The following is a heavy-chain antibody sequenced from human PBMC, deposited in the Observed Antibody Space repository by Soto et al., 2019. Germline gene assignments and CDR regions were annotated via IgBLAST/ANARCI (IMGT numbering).Heavy chain of an antibody. J-gene: IGHJ4*02. CDR2: ISSSSSYI. CDR1: GFTFSSYS. V-gene: IGHV3-21*01. CDR3: ARGAMVRGVIGY. Sequence: GGSLRLSCAASGFTFSSYSMNWVRQAPGKGLEWVSSISSSSSYIYYADSVKGRFTISRDNAKNSLYLQMNSLRAEDTAVYYCARGAMVRGVIGYWGQGTLVTVSS. D-gene: IGHD3-10*01.